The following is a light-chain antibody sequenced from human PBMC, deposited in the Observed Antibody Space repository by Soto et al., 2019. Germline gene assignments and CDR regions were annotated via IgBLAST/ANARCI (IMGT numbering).Light chain of an antibody. CDR3: QQSYSTPTSIT. CDR2: AAS. V-gene: IGKV1-39*01. J-gene: IGKJ5*01. Sequence: DIQMTQSPSSLSASVGDRVTITCRASQSISSYLNWYQQKPGKAPKLLIYAASSLQSGVPSRFSGGGSGSDFTLTISSLQPEDFATYYCQQSYSTPTSITFGQGTRLEMK. CDR1: QSISSY.